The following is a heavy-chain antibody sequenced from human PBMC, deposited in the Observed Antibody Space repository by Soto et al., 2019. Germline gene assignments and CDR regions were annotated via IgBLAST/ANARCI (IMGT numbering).Heavy chain of an antibody. D-gene: IGHD2-2*01. V-gene: IGHV4-59*01. CDR3: ARYSSASCNPAYCFDY. Sequence: QVQLQESGPGLVKPSETLSLTCAVSSGSINNYFWGWIRQPPGRGLEGIGYIYHSGGTTYNPSLGSQVAISIDTSKNQFVLNLHSVTAADTAVYYFARYSSASCNPAYCFDYWGQGTLVSVSS. J-gene: IGHJ4*02. CDR1: SGSINNYF. CDR2: IYHSGGT.